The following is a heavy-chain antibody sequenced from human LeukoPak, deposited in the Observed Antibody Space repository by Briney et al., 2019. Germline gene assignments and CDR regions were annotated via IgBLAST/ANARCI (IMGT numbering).Heavy chain of an antibody. Sequence: ASVKVSCKASGYTFTGYHMHWVRQAPGQGLEWMGWINPNSGGTKYAQKFQGRVTMTRDTSISTAYVELSRLTSDDTAVYYCARAEYSSGWSGYWGQGTLVTVSS. CDR1: GYTFTGYH. CDR2: INPNSGGT. D-gene: IGHD6-19*01. V-gene: IGHV1-2*02. CDR3: ARAEYSSGWSGY. J-gene: IGHJ4*02.